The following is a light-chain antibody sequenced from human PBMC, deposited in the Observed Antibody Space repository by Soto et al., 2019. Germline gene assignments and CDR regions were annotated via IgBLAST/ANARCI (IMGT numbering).Light chain of an antibody. V-gene: IGLV3-21*02. J-gene: IGLJ1*01. CDR1: R. Sequence: SYELPQPPSVSVAPGQTATMTCGGTRVHWYQQKPGQAPVLVVHDDSDRPSGVPERFSGSTSGNTATLTISRVEPGDEADYYCQVWESATDFYVFGSGTKLTVL. CDR2: DDS. CDR3: QVWESATDFYV.